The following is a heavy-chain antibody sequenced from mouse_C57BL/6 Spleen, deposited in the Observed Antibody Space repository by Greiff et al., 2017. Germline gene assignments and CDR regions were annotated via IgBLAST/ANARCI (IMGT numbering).Heavy chain of an antibody. J-gene: IGHJ2*01. D-gene: IGHD1-1*01. CDR2: INPSTGGT. CDR3: AGGYYGSKGY. Sequence: EVQLQQSGPELVKPGASVKISCKASGYSFTGYYMPWVKQSSEKSLEWIGEINPSTGGTSYNQKFKGKATLTVDKSSSTAYMQLKSLTSEDSAVYYCAGGYYGSKGYWGQGTTLTVSS. CDR1: GYSFTGYY. V-gene: IGHV1-43*01.